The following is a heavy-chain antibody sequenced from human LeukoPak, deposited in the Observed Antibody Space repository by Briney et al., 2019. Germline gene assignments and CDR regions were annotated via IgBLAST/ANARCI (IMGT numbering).Heavy chain of an antibody. J-gene: IGHJ4*02. V-gene: IGHV4-39*01. D-gene: IGHD2-2*03. CDR3: ARHLLGIVVVPAEDY. CDR2: LYYSGST. CDR1: GGSISNSGYY. Sequence: PSETLSLTCTVSGGSISNSGYYWGWIRQPPGTGLEWIGSLYYSGSTFYNPSLKSRVTISVDTSKNHFSLKVNSVTAADTAVYYCARHLLGIVVVPAEDYWGQGTLVTVSS.